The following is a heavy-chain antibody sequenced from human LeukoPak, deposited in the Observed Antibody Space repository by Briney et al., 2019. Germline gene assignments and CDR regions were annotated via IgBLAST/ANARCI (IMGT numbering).Heavy chain of an antibody. CDR3: GRGVVGATALGY. Sequence: SETLPLTCTVSGYSISSGYYWGWIRQPPGKGLEWIGSIYHSGSTYYNPSLKSRVTMSVDTSNNQFSLRLSSATAADTAVYYCGRGVVGATALGYWGQGILVTVAS. D-gene: IGHD1-26*01. J-gene: IGHJ4*02. CDR2: IYHSGST. V-gene: IGHV4-38-2*02. CDR1: GYSISSGYY.